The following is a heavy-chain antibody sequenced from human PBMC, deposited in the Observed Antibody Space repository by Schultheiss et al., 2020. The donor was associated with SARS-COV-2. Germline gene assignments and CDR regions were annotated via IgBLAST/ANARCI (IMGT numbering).Heavy chain of an antibody. CDR2: INPNSGGT. CDR1: GYTFTGYY. J-gene: IGHJ4*02. Sequence: ASVKVSCKASGYTFTGYYMHWVRQAPGQGLEWMGWINPNSGGTNYAQKFQGRVTMTRDTSISTAYMELSRLRSDDTAVYYCARGPTALLWFGELPDAQLDYWGQGTLVTVSS. D-gene: IGHD3-10*01. CDR3: ARGPTALLWFGELPDAQLDY. V-gene: IGHV1-2*02.